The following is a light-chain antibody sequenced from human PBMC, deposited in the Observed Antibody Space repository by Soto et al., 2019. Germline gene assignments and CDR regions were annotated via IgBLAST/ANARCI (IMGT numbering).Light chain of an antibody. CDR3: QQRSNWPPT. V-gene: IGKV3-11*01. CDR1: QSVSSY. J-gene: IGKJ1*01. CDR2: DAS. Sequence: EIVLTQSPATLSLSPGERATLSRRASQSVSSYLAWYQQKPGQAPRLLIYDASNRATGIPARFSGSGSGTDFTLTISSLEPEDFAVYYCQQRSNWPPTFGQGTNVDI.